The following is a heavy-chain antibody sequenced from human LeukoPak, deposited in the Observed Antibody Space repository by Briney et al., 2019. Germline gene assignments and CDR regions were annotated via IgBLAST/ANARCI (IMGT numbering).Heavy chain of an antibody. Sequence: PSETLSLPCTVSGGSISRYYWSWIRQPPGKGLEGIGYIYDGGSSNYNPSLKSRVTISVDRPKNQFSLKLTSVTAADTAVYYCARDMSSGYPNYYYYYMDVWGRGTTVTVSS. D-gene: IGHD3-22*01. J-gene: IGHJ6*03. V-gene: IGHV4-59*01. CDR2: IYDGGSS. CDR1: GGSISRYY. CDR3: ARDMSSGYPNYYYYYMDV.